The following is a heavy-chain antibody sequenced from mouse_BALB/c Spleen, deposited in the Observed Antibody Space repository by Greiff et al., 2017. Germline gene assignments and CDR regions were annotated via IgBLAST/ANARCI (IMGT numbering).Heavy chain of an antibody. J-gene: IGHJ2*01. D-gene: IGHD2-4*01. CDR3: ARGTMITFFDY. CDR2: INPSNGRT. Sequence: VQLKQPGAELVKPGASVKLSCKASGYTFTSYWMHWVKQRPGQGLEWIGEINPSNGRTNYNEKFKSKATLTVDKSSSTAYMQLSSLTSEDSAVYYCARGTMITFFDYWGQGTTLTVSS. CDR1: GYTFTSYW. V-gene: IGHV1S81*02.